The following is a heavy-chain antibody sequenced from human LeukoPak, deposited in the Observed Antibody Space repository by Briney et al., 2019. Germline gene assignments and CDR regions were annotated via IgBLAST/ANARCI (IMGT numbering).Heavy chain of an antibody. CDR2: IYYSGST. CDR3: ARHGGGSYSPLYYFDC. V-gene: IGHV4-59*08. Sequence: PSETLSLTCTVSGGSISSYYWSWIRQPPGKGLEWIGYIYYSGSTNYNPSLKSRVTISVDTSKNQFSLKLSSVTAADTAVYYCARHGGGSYSPLYYFDCWGQGTLVTVSS. CDR1: GGSISSYY. J-gene: IGHJ4*02. D-gene: IGHD1-26*01.